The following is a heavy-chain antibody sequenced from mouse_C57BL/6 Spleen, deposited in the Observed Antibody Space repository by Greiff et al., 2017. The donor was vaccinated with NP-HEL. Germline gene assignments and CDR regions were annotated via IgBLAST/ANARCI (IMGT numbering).Heavy chain of an antibody. J-gene: IGHJ4*01. CDR3: ARFGALGYYAMDY. V-gene: IGHV1-82*01. D-gene: IGHD4-1*01. Sequence: QVQLKESGPELVKPGASVKISCKASGYAFSSSWMNWVKQRPGKGLEWIGRIYPGDGDTNYNGKFKGKATLTADKSSSTAYMQLSSLTSEDSAVYFCARFGALGYYAMDYWGQGTSVTVSS. CDR2: IYPGDGDT. CDR1: GYAFSSSW.